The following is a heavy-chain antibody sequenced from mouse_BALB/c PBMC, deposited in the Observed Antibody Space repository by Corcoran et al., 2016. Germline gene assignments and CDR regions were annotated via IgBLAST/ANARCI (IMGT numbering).Heavy chain of an antibody. Sequence: EVQLQQSGPELVKPGASVNMSCKASGYTFTSYVMHWVQQKPGQGLEWIGYIYPYNDGTKYTEKFKGKATLTSDKSSSTAYMELSSLTSEDSAVYYCAREVPGGNPFDYWGQGTTLTVSS. J-gene: IGHJ2*01. V-gene: IGHV1S136*01. CDR2: IYPYNDGT. D-gene: IGHD2-1*01. CDR1: GYTFTSYV. CDR3: AREVPGGNPFDY.